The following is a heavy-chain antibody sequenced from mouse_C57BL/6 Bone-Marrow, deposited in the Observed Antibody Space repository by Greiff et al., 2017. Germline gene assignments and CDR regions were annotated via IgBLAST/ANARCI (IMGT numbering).Heavy chain of an antibody. J-gene: IGHJ4*01. CDR3: TSPYYGSSPYYAMDY. D-gene: IGHD1-1*01. CDR1: GFTFSSYA. CDR2: ISSGGEYI. Sequence: DVKLVESGEGLVKPGGSLKLSCAASGFTFSSYAMSWFRQTPEKSLEWVVYISSGGEYIYYADTVKGRFTISRDNARNTLYLQMSSLKSEDTAMYYCTSPYYGSSPYYAMDYWGQGTSVTVSS. V-gene: IGHV5-9-1*02.